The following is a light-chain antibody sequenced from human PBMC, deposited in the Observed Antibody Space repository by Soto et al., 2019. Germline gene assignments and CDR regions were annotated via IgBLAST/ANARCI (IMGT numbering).Light chain of an antibody. CDR3: SSYAGSNKG. CDR1: SSDVGGYNY. J-gene: IGLJ3*02. V-gene: IGLV2-8*01. CDR2: EVS. Sequence: QSALTQPPSASGSPGQSVTISCTGTSSDVGGYNYVSWYQQHPGKAPKLMIYEVSKRPSGVPDRFSGSKSGNTASLTVSGLQAEDEADYYCSSYAGSNKGFGVGTKLTVL.